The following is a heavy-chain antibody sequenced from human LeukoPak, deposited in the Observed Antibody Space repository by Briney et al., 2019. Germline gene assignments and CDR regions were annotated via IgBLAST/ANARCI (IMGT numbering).Heavy chain of an antibody. CDR2: INAGNGNT. CDR3: ARALLATRSAY. D-gene: IGHD5-12*01. J-gene: IGHJ4*02. Sequence: ASVKGCCKASGYTLTSYGMHWVREAAGQRLEGMGWINAGNGNTKYSQKFQGRVTITRDTSASTAYMELSSLRSDDTAVYYCARALLATRSAYWAQGPLVTLPS. CDR1: GYTLTSYG. V-gene: IGHV1-3*01.